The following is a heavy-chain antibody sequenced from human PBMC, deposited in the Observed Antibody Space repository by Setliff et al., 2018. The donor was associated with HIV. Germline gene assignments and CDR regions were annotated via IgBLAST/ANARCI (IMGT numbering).Heavy chain of an antibody. J-gene: IGHJ3*02. D-gene: IGHD2-21*02. Sequence: SETLSLTCTVSGVSMTSGGYYWSWIRQLPGKGLEWIGYIYYSETTYYNPSLSSRVTISEDSSMNQFSLKLTSVTAADTAVYYCARVREISDVRLSAFDIWGQGTMVTVSS. CDR1: GVSMTSGGYY. CDR2: IYYSETT. CDR3: ARVREISDVRLSAFDI. V-gene: IGHV4-31*03.